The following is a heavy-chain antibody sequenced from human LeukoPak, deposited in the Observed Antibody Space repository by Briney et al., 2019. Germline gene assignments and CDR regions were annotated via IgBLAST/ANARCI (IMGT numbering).Heavy chain of an antibody. V-gene: IGHV3-7*01. CDR1: GFTFSSDW. CDR3: ATWTDSSGWYYYYYYYGMGV. J-gene: IGHJ6*02. D-gene: IGHD6-19*01. CDR2: IKQEGSEK. Sequence: GGSLRLSCAASGFTFSSDWMSWVRQAPGKGLEWVANIKQEGSEKYYVDSVKGRFTISRDNAKNSLYLQMNSLRAEDTAVYYCATWTDSSGWYYYYYYYGMGVWGQGTTVTVSS.